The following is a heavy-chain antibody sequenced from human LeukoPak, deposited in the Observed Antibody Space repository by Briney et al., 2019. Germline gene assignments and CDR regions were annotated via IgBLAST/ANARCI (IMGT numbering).Heavy chain of an antibody. V-gene: IGHV3-11*01. CDR2: ISSSGSTI. J-gene: IGHJ6*02. Sequence: SGGSLRLSCAASGFTFSDYYMSWIRQAPGKGLEWVSYISSSGSTIYYADSVKGRFTISRDNAKNSLYLQMNSLRAEDTAVYYCARGFESCSRTSCYTPYYYYGMDVWGQGTTVTVSS. CDR1: GFTFSDYY. CDR3: ARGFESCSRTSCYTPYYYYGMDV. D-gene: IGHD2-2*02.